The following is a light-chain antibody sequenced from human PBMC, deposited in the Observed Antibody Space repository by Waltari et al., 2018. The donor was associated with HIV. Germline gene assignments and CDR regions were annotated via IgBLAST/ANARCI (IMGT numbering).Light chain of an antibody. Sequence: DIQMTQSPSSLSASVGDRVTITCRASQSISSYLNWYQQKPGKAPKLLIYAASSLQSGVPSRFSGSGSGTDFTLTISSLQPEDFATYYCQQSYSTLLTFSQGTKVEIK. V-gene: IGKV1-39*01. CDR2: AAS. CDR3: QQSYSTLLT. CDR1: QSISSY. J-gene: IGKJ1*01.